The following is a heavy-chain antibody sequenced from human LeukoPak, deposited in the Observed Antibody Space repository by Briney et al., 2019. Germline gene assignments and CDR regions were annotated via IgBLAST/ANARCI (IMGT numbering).Heavy chain of an antibody. V-gene: IGHV3-30*18. CDR1: GFTFRSYG. Sequence: GGSLRLSCAASGFTFRSYGMHWVRQAPGKGLEWVAVISYDTNIKSYADSVKGRFTISRDNSKNTLYLQMNSLRAEDTAVYYCAKVITYDSSGYYRHPDYWGQGTLVTVSS. CDR3: AKVITYDSSGYYRHPDY. D-gene: IGHD3-22*01. J-gene: IGHJ4*02. CDR2: ISYDTNIK.